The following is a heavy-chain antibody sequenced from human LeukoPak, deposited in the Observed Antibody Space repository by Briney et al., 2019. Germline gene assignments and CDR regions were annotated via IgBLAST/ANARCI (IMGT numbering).Heavy chain of an antibody. CDR3: ARYGCSSTSCYSYYYYYMDV. D-gene: IGHD2-2*01. CDR2: MNPNSGNT. J-gene: IGHJ6*03. CDR1: GYTFTSYD. V-gene: IGHV1-8*03. Sequence: ASVKVSCKASGYTFTSYDINWVRQATGQGLEWMGWMNPNSGNTGYAQKFQGRVTITRNTSISTAYMELSSLRSEDTAVYYCARYGCSSTSCYSYYYYYMDVWGKGTTVTVSS.